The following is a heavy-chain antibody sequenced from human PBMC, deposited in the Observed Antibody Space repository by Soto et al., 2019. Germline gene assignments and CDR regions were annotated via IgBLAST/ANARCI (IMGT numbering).Heavy chain of an antibody. CDR2: IYYSGST. J-gene: IGHJ4*02. CDR1: GGSISSYY. Sequence: PSETLSLTCTVSGGSISSYYWSWIRQPPGKGLEWIGYIYYSGSTNYNPSLKSRVTISVDTSKNQFSLKLSSVTAADTAVYYCARGRHILTGYYLASSGDLDYWGQGTLVTVSS. D-gene: IGHD3-9*01. CDR3: ARGRHILTGYYLASSGDLDY. V-gene: IGHV4-59*12.